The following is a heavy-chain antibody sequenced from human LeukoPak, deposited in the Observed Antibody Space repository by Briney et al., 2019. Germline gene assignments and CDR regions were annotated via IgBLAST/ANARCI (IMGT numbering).Heavy chain of an antibody. CDR1: GFTFNNYA. J-gene: IGHJ4*02. CDR3: ARGPMIVVDAEHTFDF. CDR2: ISYDGTDN. Sequence: GVSLRLSCAASGFTFNNYAMPWVRQAPGKGLEGMAVISYDGTDNYYVDSVKVRFTISRDNSKNTLYLQMNSLRAEDAAVYYCARGPMIVVDAEHTFDFWGQGTLVTVSS. D-gene: IGHD3-22*01. V-gene: IGHV3-30*04.